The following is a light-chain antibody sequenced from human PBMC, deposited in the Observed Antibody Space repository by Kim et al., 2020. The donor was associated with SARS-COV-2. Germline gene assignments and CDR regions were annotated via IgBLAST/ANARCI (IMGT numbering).Light chain of an antibody. CDR1: KLGDKY. J-gene: IGLJ3*02. CDR2: QDS. Sequence: SVSPGPTASITCSGDKLGDKYACWYQQKPGQSPVLVIYQDSKRPSGIPERFSGSNSGNTATLTISGTQAMEEADFYCQAWDSSTAVFGGGTQLTVL. V-gene: IGLV3-1*01. CDR3: QAWDSSTAV.